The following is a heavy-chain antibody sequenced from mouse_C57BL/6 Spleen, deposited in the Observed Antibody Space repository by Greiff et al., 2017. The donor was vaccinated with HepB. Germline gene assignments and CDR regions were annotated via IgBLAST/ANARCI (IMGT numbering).Heavy chain of an antibody. V-gene: IGHV1-64*01. CDR1: GYTFTSYW. CDR3: ARESVLYYFDY. Sequence: VQLQQSGAELVKPGASVKLSCKASGYTFTSYWMHWVKQRPGQGLEWIGMIHPNSGSTNYNEKFKSKATLTVDKSSSTAYMQLSSLTSEDSAVYYCARESVLYYFDYWGQGTTLTVSS. J-gene: IGHJ2*01. CDR2: IHPNSGST.